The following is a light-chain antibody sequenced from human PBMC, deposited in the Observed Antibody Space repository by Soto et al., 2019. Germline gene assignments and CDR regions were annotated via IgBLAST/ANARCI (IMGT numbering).Light chain of an antibody. CDR2: AAS. J-gene: IGKJ5*01. CDR1: QGIDTS. CDR3: QQLHGYPIT. V-gene: IGKV1-9*01. Sequence: NPLTPSPSSLSASVGDRVTITCRASQGIDTSLAWYQQKPGKAPKLLIYAASNFQSGVPSRFSGSGSGTHFTLTISSLQPEDFATYYCQQLHGYPITFGQGTRLEIK.